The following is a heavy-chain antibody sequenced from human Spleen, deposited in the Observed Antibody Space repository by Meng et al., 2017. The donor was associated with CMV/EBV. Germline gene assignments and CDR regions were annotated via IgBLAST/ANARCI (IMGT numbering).Heavy chain of an antibody. CDR1: SSSDY. J-gene: IGHJ4*02. Sequence: SSSDYWGWIRQPPGKGLEWIGNIYYASRTYFNPSLESRVTMSVDTSKNQFSLRLTSVTAADRAVYYCARARVYYDSSGFYRYHFDSWGQGTLVTVSS. D-gene: IGHD3-22*01. CDR3: ARARVYYDSSGFYRYHFDS. CDR2: IYYASRT. V-gene: IGHV4-39*07.